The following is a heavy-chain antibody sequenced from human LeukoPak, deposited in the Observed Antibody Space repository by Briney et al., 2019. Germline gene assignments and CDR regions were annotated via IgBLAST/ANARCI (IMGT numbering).Heavy chain of an antibody. CDR3: ATSAIDSSGYYHYYFDY. CDR1: GGSISSSSYY. V-gene: IGHV4-39*02. Sequence: SETLSLTCTVSGGSISSSSYYWGWIRQPPGKGLEWIGNIYSSGSTYYNPSLKSRVTISVDTSKNHFSLKLSSVTAADTAVYYCATSAIDSSGYYHYYFDYWGQGTLVTVSS. CDR2: IYSSGST. D-gene: IGHD3-22*01. J-gene: IGHJ4*02.